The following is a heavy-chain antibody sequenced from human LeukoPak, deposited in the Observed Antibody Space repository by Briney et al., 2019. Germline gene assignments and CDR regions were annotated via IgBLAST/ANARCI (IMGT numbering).Heavy chain of an antibody. CDR3: ARDRSYYDSSGYYYGGYDY. D-gene: IGHD3-22*01. CDR2: FSGSGGST. CDR1: GFTFSSYA. Sequence: GGSLRLSCAASGFTFSSYAMSWVRQAPGKGLEWVSTFSGSGGSTHYADSVKGRFTISRDNSKNTLYLQMNSLRAEDTAVYYCARDRSYYDSSGYYYGGYDYWGQGTLVTVSS. V-gene: IGHV3-23*01. J-gene: IGHJ4*02.